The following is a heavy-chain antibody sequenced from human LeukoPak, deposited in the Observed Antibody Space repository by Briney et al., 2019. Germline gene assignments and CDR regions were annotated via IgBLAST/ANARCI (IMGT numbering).Heavy chain of an antibody. CDR2: VSYDVNDK. V-gene: IGHV3-30*04. J-gene: IGHJ4*02. D-gene: IGHD5-24*01. CDR3: ARDDALATDGFDS. CDR1: GFTFTRYA. Sequence: GGSLRLSCVASGFTFTRYAMHWVRQAPGKGLEWVTVVSYDVNDKYYADSVKGRFTISRDNSKNTVYLQMNSLRAEDTAVYYCARDDALATDGFDSWGQGTLVTVSS.